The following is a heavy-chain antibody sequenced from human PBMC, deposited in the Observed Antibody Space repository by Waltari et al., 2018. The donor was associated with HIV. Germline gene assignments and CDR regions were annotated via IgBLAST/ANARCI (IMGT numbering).Heavy chain of an antibody. Sequence: WSWIRQHPGKGLEWIGYIYYSGSTYYNPSLKSRVTISVDTSKNQFSLKLSSVTAADTAVYYCARGNGHDSRDGYNYPLYYFDYWGQGTLVTVSS. V-gene: IGHV4-31*02. J-gene: IGHJ4*02. CDR3: ARGNGHDSRDGYNYPLYYFDY. CDR2: IYYSGST. D-gene: IGHD5-12*01.